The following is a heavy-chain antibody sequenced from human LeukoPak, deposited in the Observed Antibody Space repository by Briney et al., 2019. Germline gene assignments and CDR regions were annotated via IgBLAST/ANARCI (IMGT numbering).Heavy chain of an antibody. CDR3: ASLEMATGKWEDAFDI. V-gene: IGHV3-64*01. J-gene: IGHJ3*02. CDR1: GFTFSRYW. Sequence: AGGSLRLSCAGSGFTFSRYWMSWVRQAPGKGLEYVSAISSNRGSTYYANSVKGRFTISRDNSKNTLYLQMGSLRAEDMAVYYCASLEMATGKWEDAFDIWGQGTMVTVSS. D-gene: IGHD5-24*01. CDR2: ISSNRGST.